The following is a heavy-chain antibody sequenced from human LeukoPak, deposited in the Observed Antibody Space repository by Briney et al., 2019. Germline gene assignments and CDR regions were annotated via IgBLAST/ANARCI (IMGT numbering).Heavy chain of an antibody. Sequence: GGSLRLSCAASGFTVSTNCMTWIRQAPGKGLEWVSVMYTLGNTNYADSVRGRFTISRDNSKNTLYLQMNSLRAEDTAVYYCAGYGGSYPYYMDVWGKGTTVTISS. CDR3: AGYGGSYPYYMDV. J-gene: IGHJ6*03. CDR1: GFTVSTNC. D-gene: IGHD1-26*01. V-gene: IGHV3-66*01. CDR2: MYTLGNT.